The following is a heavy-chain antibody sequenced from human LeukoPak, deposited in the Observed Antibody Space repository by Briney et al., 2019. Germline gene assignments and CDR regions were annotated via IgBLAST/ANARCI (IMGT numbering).Heavy chain of an antibody. J-gene: IGHJ4*02. CDR2: ISGSGGST. D-gene: IGHD1-20*01. V-gene: IGHV3-23*01. CDR3: AKDRAPGITETSYVDY. Sequence: GGSLRLSCAASGFTFSNYGMSWVRQAPGKGLEWVSAISGSGGSTYYADSVKGRFTISRDNSKNTLYLQMNSLRAEDTAVYYCAKDRAPGITETSYVDYWGQGTLVTVSS. CDR1: GFTFSNYG.